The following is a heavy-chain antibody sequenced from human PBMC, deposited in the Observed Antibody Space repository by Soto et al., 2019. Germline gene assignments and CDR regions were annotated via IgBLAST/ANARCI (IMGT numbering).Heavy chain of an antibody. D-gene: IGHD6-6*01. CDR3: ANAGSGQLVPFNWFDP. CDR1: GFTFSSYS. Sequence: GGSLRLSCAASGFTFSSYSMNWVRQAPGKGLEWVSSISSSSSYIYYADSVKGRFTISRDNAKNSLYLQMNSLRAEDTAVYYCANAGSGQLVPFNWFDPWGQGTLVTVSS. V-gene: IGHV3-21*01. CDR2: ISSSSSYI. J-gene: IGHJ5*02.